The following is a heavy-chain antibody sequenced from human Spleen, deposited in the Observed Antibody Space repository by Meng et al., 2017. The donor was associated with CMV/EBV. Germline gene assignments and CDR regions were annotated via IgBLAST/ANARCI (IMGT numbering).Heavy chain of an antibody. D-gene: IGHD6-6*01. V-gene: IGHV3-21*01. J-gene: IGHJ3*02. CDR2: ISSSSSYI. CDR1: GFTFSSYS. Sequence: GVLKISCAASGFTFSSYSMNWVRQAPGKGLEWVSSISSSSSYIYYADSVKGRFTISRDNAKNSLYLQMNSLRAEDTAVYYCARETYSSSPDAFDIWGQGTMVTVSS. CDR3: ARETYSSSPDAFDI.